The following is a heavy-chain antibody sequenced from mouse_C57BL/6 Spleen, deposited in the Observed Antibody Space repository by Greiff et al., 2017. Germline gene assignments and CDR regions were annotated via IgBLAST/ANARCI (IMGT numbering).Heavy chain of an antibody. CDR1: GFTFSSYA. V-gene: IGHV5-9-1*02. Sequence: EVLLVESGDGLVKPGGSLKLSCAASGFTFSSYAMSWVRQTPEKRLEWVAYISSGGDYIYYADTVKGRFTITRDNARNTLYLQMSSLKSEDTAMYYCTREGYYGAMGYWGQGTSVTVSS. D-gene: IGHD1-1*01. CDR2: ISSGGDYI. J-gene: IGHJ4*01. CDR3: TREGYYGAMGY.